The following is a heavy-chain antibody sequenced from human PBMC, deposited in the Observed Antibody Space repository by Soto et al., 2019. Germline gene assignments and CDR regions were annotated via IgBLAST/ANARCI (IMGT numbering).Heavy chain of an antibody. CDR1: GFPFTTYS. J-gene: IGHJ6*02. V-gene: IGHV3-21*01. Sequence: SGGSLRLSCAASGFPFTTYSMNWVRQAPGKGLEWVSSISTRSDTYYADSVKGRFTISRDNANNSVSLQMNSLRAEDTAVYYCAREENRWPLAFGLDVWGQGTTVTGSS. D-gene: IGHD2-15*01. CDR3: AREENRWPLAFGLDV. CDR2: ISTRSDT.